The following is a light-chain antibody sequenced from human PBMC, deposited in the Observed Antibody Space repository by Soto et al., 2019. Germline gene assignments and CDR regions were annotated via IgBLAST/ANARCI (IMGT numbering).Light chain of an antibody. CDR1: QSVHNHY. CDR3: QQYASSPRT. Sequence: DIVLTQSPGTLSLSPGERATLSCRASQSVHNHYLAWYQQKPGQPPRLLIYGASTRAAGIPDRFSGSGSGTDFTLSISRLQPEDFAVYYCQQYASSPRTFGQGTKV. V-gene: IGKV3-20*01. J-gene: IGKJ1*01. CDR2: GAS.